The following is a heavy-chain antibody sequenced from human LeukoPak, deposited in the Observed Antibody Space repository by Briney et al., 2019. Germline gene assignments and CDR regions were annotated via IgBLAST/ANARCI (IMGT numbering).Heavy chain of an antibody. J-gene: IGHJ4*02. CDR2: IRYDGSNK. Sequence: GGSLRLSCAASGFTFSSYGMHWVRQAPGKGLEWVAFIRYDGSNKYYADSVKGRFTISRDNSKNTLYLQMNSLRAEDTAVYYCAKDQVTMVRGVIGCSFDYWGQGTLATVSS. CDR1: GFTFSSYG. D-gene: IGHD3-10*01. CDR3: AKDQVTMVRGVIGCSFDY. V-gene: IGHV3-30*02.